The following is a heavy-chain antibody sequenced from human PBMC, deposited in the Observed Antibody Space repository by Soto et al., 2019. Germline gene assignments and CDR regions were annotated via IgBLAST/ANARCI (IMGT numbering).Heavy chain of an antibody. V-gene: IGHV4-31*03. D-gene: IGHD4-17*01. CDR2: IYYSGST. CDR1: GGSISSGGYY. J-gene: IGHJ3*02. Sequence: SETLSLTCTVSGGSISSGGYYWSWIRQHPGKGLEWIGYIYYSGSTYYNPSLKSRVTISVDTSKNQFSLKLSSVTAADTAVYYCARNDYGDYNDAFDIWGQGTMVTVTS. CDR3: ARNDYGDYNDAFDI.